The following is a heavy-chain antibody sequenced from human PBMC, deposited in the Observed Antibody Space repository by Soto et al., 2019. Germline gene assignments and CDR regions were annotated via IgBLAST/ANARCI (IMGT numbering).Heavy chain of an antibody. CDR2: ISSSGDET. CDR1: GPTFSSYA. D-gene: IGHD2-15*01. Sequence: EVQLLESGGGLVQPGGSLRLSCAASGPTFSSYAMSWVRQAPGKGLEWVSSISSSGDETYYADSVKGRFTISRDNSKNMLYLEMKGLRGADTALYYCARDRLASVVIEGTFYWGQGTLVTVSS. V-gene: IGHV3-23*01. CDR3: ARDRLASVVIEGTFY. J-gene: IGHJ4*02.